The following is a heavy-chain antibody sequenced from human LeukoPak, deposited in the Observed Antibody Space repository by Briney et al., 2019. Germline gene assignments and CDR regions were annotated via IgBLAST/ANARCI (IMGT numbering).Heavy chain of an antibody. J-gene: IGHJ5*02. D-gene: IGHD1-26*01. CDR2: IYYSGST. CDR3: AREGDYNWFDP. Sequence: PSETLSLTCTVSGGSISGSSYYWGWIRQPPGKGLEWIGSIYYSGSTYYNPSLKSRVTISVDTSKNQFSLKLSSVTAADTAVYYCAREGDYNWFDPWGQGTLVTVSS. CDR1: GGSISGSSYY. V-gene: IGHV4-39*02.